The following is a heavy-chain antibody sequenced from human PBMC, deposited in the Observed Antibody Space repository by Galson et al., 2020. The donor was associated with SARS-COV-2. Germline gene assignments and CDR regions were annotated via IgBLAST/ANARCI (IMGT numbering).Heavy chain of an antibody. CDR3: GRLHYGEYAPEAFDI. V-gene: IGHV4-30-2*01. Sequence: SETLYLTCAVSGPSISSGSYSWNWIRQPPGKGLERIGYISHSRGTYYNPSLKSRVTISGDRSKNQFSLRLSSVTAADTASYYCGRLHYGEYAPEAFDIWGPGTRVTVAS. D-gene: IGHD4-17*01. J-gene: IGHJ3*02. CDR2: ISHSRGT. CDR1: GPSISSGSYS.